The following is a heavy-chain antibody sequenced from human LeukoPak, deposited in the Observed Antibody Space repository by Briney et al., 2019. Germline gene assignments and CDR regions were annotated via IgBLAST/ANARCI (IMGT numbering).Heavy chain of an antibody. CDR2: ISWNSGSI. D-gene: IGHD5-18*01. CDR1: GFIFDDYA. V-gene: IGHV3-9*01. J-gene: IGHJ4*02. CDR3: AKAPDTAMVAYYFEY. Sequence: GGSLRLSCAASGFIFDDYAMHWVRQAPGKGLEWVSGISWNSGSIGYADSAKGRFTISRDNAKNSLYLQMNSLRAEDTALYYCAKAPDTAMVAYYFEYWGQGVLVTVSS.